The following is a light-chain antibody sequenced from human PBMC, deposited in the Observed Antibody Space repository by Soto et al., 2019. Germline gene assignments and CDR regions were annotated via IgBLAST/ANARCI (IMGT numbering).Light chain of an antibody. Sequence: EIVLTQSPGTLSLSPGESATLSCRASQSVGRNYLAWFQHKPDQAPRLLIYDASNRATGVPDRFSGSGSWTYFTLSVTRLEPEEFAGYYCLQYAVSPLTFGGGTTVEIK. V-gene: IGKV3-20*01. CDR3: LQYAVSPLT. J-gene: IGKJ4*01. CDR2: DAS. CDR1: QSVGRNY.